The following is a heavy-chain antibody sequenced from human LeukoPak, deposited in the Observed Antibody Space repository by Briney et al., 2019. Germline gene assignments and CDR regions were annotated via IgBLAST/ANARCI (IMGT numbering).Heavy chain of an antibody. CDR2: IYDSGST. Sequence: PSETLSLTCTVSGGSISSNNYFWGWIRQPPGKGLEWIGSIYDSGSTYYNPSLKSRVTISVDTSKNQLSLKLSSVTAADTAVYFCARWTSGPLDYWGQGTLVTVSS. V-gene: IGHV4-39*01. CDR3: ARWTSGPLDY. J-gene: IGHJ4*02. D-gene: IGHD1-26*01. CDR1: GGSISSNNYF.